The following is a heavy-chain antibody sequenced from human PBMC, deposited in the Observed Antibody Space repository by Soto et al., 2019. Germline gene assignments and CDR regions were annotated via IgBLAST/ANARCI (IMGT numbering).Heavy chain of an antibody. D-gene: IGHD3-9*01. CDR1: GFTFSTYG. V-gene: IGHV3-33*01. CDR2: IWSDGTNK. J-gene: IGHJ4*02. Sequence: QVQLVESGGGGVQPGRSRRLSFAAPGFTFSTYGRHWVRQAPGKGREGVALIWSDGTNKYYADSVKGRFTISRDNSKKTLYLQMNSLRAEDTAVYYCVRVFDTYYFDLWGQGNMVTVSS. CDR3: VRVFDTYYFDL.